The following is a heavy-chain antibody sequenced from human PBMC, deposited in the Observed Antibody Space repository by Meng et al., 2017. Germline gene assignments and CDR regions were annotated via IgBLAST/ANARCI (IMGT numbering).Heavy chain of an antibody. CDR3: ARAGGSSGSTPTGRDAFDI. V-gene: IGHV3-21*01. CDR1: GFTFSSYS. Sequence: GESLKISCAASGFTFSSYSMNWVRQAPGKGLEWVSSISSSSSYIYYADSVKGRFTISRDNAKNSLYLQMNSLRAEETAVYYCARAGGSSGSTPTGRDAFDIWGQGTMVTVSS. J-gene: IGHJ3*02. D-gene: IGHD3-22*01. CDR2: ISSSSSYI.